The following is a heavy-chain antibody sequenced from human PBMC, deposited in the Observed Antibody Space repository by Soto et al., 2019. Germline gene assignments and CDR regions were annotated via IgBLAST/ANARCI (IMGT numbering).Heavy chain of an antibody. CDR2: INPDSGAT. CDR1: GYSFTGYY. J-gene: IGHJ4*02. V-gene: IGHV1-2*02. D-gene: IGHD2-8*02. Sequence: ASVKVSCKASGYSFTGYYIHWVRQAPGQGLEWMGWINPDSGATNYAQNFQGRVTLTSDTSISTASMDLTSLTSDDTAVYYCARGEYGTGGYPFPYFDYWGQGTLVTVSS. CDR3: ARGEYGTGGYPFPYFDY.